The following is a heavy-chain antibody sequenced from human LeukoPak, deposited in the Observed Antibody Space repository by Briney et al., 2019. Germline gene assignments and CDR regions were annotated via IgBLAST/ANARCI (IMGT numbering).Heavy chain of an antibody. J-gene: IGHJ4*02. CDR1: GYTFTSYD. CDR2: MNPNSGNT. D-gene: IGHD7-27*01. V-gene: IGHV1-8*03. Sequence: GASVKVSCKASGYTFTSYDINWVRQATGQGLEWMGWMNPNSGNTGYAQKFQGRVTITRNTSISTAYMKLSSLRSEDTAVYYCARRRGTYWGLSLDYWGQGTLVTVSS. CDR3: ARRRGTYWGLSLDY.